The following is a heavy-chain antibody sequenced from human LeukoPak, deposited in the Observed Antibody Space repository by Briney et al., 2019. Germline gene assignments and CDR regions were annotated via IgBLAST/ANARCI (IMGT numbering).Heavy chain of an antibody. J-gene: IGHJ4*02. CDR2: MNPNSGNT. Sequence: ASVKVSCKASGYTFSSYDINWVRQATGQGLEWMEWMNPNSGNTGYVQEFQGRVIMTRDTSISTAYMELSSLTSEDTAVYFCARDRVGVGGNGWENWGQGTLVTVSS. D-gene: IGHD6-19*01. CDR1: GYTFSSYD. CDR3: ARDRVGVGGNGWEN. V-gene: IGHV1-8*01.